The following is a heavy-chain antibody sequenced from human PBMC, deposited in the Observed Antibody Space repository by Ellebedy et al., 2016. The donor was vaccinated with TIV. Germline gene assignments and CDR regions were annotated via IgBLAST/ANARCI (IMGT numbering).Heavy chain of an antibody. CDR2: ISGSGVST. J-gene: IGHJ6*02. D-gene: IGHD3-10*01. CDR3: ASSHLGELVNSPKPMDV. CDR1: GFTFSNYA. V-gene: IGHV3-23*01. Sequence: GESLKISCAASGFTFSNYAMSWVRQAPGKGLEWVSSISGSGVSTFYADSVKGRFTISRDNSKNPLYLQMNSLRAEDTAVYYCASSHLGELVNSPKPMDVWGQGTTVTVSS.